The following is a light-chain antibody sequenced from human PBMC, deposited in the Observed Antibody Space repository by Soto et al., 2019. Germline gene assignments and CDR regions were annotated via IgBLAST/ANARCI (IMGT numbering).Light chain of an antibody. V-gene: IGKV3-20*01. CDR3: QQYGSSFT. CDR2: GAS. Sequence: EIVLTQSPGTLSLSPGERATLSCRASQSVSSSYLAWYQQKPGQAPRLLIYGASSRATGIPDRFSGSGSGTDFTLTISILEPEDFAVYYCQQYGSSFTFGPGTKVHI. J-gene: IGKJ3*01. CDR1: QSVSSSY.